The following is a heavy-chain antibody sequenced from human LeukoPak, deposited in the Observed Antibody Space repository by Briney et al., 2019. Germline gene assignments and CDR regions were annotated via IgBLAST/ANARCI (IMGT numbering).Heavy chain of an antibody. J-gene: IGHJ4*02. V-gene: IGHV3-11*06. CDR1: GLTFSDYY. CDR3: ARVRGRQQLVYFDY. CDR2: ISSSSSYT. D-gene: IGHD6-13*01. Sequence: GESLRLSCAASGLTFSDYYMTWIRRAPGKGLEWVSYISSSSSYTNYADSVKGRFTISRDNAKNSLYLQMNSLRAEDSAVYYCARVRGRQQLVYFDYWGQGTLVTVSS.